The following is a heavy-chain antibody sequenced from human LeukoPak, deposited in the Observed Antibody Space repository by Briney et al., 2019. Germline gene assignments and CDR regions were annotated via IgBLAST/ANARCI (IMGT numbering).Heavy chain of an antibody. CDR1: GFTFSAYW. Sequence: GGSLRLSCAASGFTFSAYWMHWVRQAPGKGLVWVSRVKYDGSTTTYADSVKGRFTISRDNAKNILYLQMNSLRGDDTAVYYCARDLDWLLFDYWGQGTLVTVSS. CDR2: VKYDGSTT. D-gene: IGHD3-9*01. J-gene: IGHJ4*02. V-gene: IGHV3-74*01. CDR3: ARDLDWLLFDY.